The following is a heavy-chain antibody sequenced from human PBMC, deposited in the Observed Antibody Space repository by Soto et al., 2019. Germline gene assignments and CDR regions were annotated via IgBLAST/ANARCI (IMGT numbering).Heavy chain of an antibody. Sequence: QVQLVQSGAEVKQPGSSVKVSCKAAGGTFNRSAISWVRQAPGQGLEWMGGIIPFFNTANSAQKFQGRVTFTADETTATVYMELSSLRADDTAIYYCARLTYLNTWPVFDYWGQGTLVTVSS. CDR3: ARLTYLNTWPVFDY. D-gene: IGHD1-20*01. V-gene: IGHV1-69*12. CDR2: IIPFFNTA. J-gene: IGHJ4*02. CDR1: GGTFNRSA.